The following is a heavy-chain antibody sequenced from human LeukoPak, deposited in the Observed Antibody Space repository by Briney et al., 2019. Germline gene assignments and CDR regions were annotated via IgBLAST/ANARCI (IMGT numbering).Heavy chain of an antibody. V-gene: IGHV4-59*08. Sequence: SETLSLTCTVSGGSISSYYWSWIRQPPGKGLEWIGYIYYSGSTNYNPSLKSRVTISVDTSKNQFSLKLSSVTAADTAVYYCARRDLLPAFDIWGQGTMVTVSS. CDR2: IYYSGST. CDR3: ARRDLLPAFDI. J-gene: IGHJ3*02. CDR1: GGSISSYY.